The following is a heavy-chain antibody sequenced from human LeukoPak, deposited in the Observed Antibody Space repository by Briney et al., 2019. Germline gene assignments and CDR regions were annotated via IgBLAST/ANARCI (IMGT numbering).Heavy chain of an antibody. CDR1: GYTFTTYG. CDR2: ISPYNGNT. Sequence: ASVKVSSTASGYTFTTYGITWIRQSPGQGLEWMGWISPYNGNTNYGLKFQGRLTLTTDTATSTAYMELRSLQSDDSAVYYCTTLGGGDHWGQGTLVSVSS. J-gene: IGHJ5*02. D-gene: IGHD3-16*01. V-gene: IGHV1-18*01. CDR3: TTLGGGDH.